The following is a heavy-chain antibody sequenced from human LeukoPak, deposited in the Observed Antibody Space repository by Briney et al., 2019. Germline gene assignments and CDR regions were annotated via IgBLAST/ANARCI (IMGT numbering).Heavy chain of an antibody. V-gene: IGHV1-8*01. D-gene: IGHD1-26*01. CDR3: ARMGELNYYYGMDV. CDR1: GYTFTSYD. Sequence: ASVKVSCKASGYTFTSYDINWVRQATGQGLEWMGWMNPNSGNTGYAQKFQGGVTMTRNTSISTAYMELSSLRSEDTAVYYCARMGELNYYYGMDVWGQGTTVTVSS. CDR2: MNPNSGNT. J-gene: IGHJ6*02.